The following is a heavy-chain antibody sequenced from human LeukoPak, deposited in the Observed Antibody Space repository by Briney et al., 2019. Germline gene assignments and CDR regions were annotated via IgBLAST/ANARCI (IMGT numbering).Heavy chain of an antibody. V-gene: IGHV3-23*01. CDR3: TGNRGWYGIS. D-gene: IGHD6-19*01. Sequence: AGSLRLSCTVSGFTLSSYEVSWIRHAPGKGLEWVSSVEYSGGGAFYADSVKVRFTISRDDSKKTLYLQLSSLIAEDTAVYYRTGNRGWYGISWGQGTLVIVSS. J-gene: IGHJ4*02. CDR1: GFTLSSYE. CDR2: VEYSGGGA.